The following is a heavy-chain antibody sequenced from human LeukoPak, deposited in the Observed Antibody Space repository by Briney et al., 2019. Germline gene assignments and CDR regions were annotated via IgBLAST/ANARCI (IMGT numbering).Heavy chain of an antibody. CDR3: ARDRGSYPPVSFDY. CDR1: GDTFTSYY. J-gene: IGHJ4*02. CDR2: INPSGGST. Sequence: ASVKVSCKASGDTFTSYYMHWVRQAPGQGLEWMGIINPSGGSTNYAQKFQGRVTMTRDTSASTVYMELSSLRSEDTAVYYCARDRGSYPPVSFDYWGQGTPVTVSS. V-gene: IGHV1-46*01. D-gene: IGHD1-26*01.